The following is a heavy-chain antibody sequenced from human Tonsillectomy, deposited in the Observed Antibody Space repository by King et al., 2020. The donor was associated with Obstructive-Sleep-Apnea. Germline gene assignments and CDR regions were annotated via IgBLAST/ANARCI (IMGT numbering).Heavy chain of an antibody. CDR1: GFILSSYS. Sequence: VQLVESGGALVMPGGSLTLSCAASGFILSSYSMKLVRQVPGKGLEWVSFITSSSSDIRYAASVKGLFTISRDNAKVSLYLQMNGLRAEDTAVYYCAREAFYSGLDVWGQGTTVTVSS. CDR2: ITSSSSDI. V-gene: IGHV3-21*04. CDR3: AREAFYSGLDV. J-gene: IGHJ6*02.